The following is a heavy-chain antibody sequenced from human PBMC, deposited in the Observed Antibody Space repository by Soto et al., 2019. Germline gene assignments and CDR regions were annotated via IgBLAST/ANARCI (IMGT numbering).Heavy chain of an antibody. D-gene: IGHD6-13*01. CDR1: GDSFSSYA. V-gene: IGHV1-69*01. Sequence: QVQLVQSGAEMKKPGSSVKVSCKVSGDSFSSYAISWVRQAPGEGLEWVGGTITIFETANCAQNFQGRVTVTAVESTTTAYLEVTRLRPQDAAVFYCAASDSSSWAHDYWGQGTLITVSS. CDR3: AASDSSSWAHDY. J-gene: IGHJ4*02. CDR2: TITIFETA.